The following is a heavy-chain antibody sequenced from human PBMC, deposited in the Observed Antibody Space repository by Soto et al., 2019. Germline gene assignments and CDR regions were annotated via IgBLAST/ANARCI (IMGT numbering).Heavy chain of an antibody. Sequence: KTWETLSLTCTVSGCSISSYDWSWIRQPPGKGLEWIGYIYDSGSTNYNASLKSRVTISVDTSKNQFSLKLRYVHAAGTAVYYCARGIAADGTAFFAGYFQHWGQGTLVTVSS. CDR1: GCSISSYD. D-gene: IGHD6-13*01. CDR3: ARGIAADGTAFFAGYFQH. J-gene: IGHJ1*01. CDR2: IYDSGST. V-gene: IGHV4-59*01.